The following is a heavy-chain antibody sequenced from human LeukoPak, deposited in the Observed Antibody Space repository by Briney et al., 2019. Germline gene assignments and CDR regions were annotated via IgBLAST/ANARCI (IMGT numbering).Heavy chain of an antibody. V-gene: IGHV4-39*01. D-gene: IGHD3-9*01. CDR2: INYLGST. CDR3: ARLSKGRYFDYIFDY. J-gene: IGHJ4*02. Sequence: SETLSLTCSVSGDSVSSGNYFWGWIRQPPGEGLEWIGNINYLGSTAYNPSLKSRVTMSVDTSKNQFSLKMTSVTAADTAVYYCARLSKGRYFDYIFDYWGQGTLVTVSS. CDR1: GDSVSSGNYF.